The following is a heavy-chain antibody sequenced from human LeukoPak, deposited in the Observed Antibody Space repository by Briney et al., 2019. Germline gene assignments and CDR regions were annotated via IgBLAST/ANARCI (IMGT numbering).Heavy chain of an antibody. V-gene: IGHV4-4*07. CDR3: ARQVVVPAAKRTRDNWFDP. Sequence: SETLSLTCTVSGGSISSYYWSWIRQPAGKGLEWIGRIYTSGSTNYNPSLKSRVTISVDTSKNQFSLKLSSVTAADTAVYYCARQVVVPAAKRTRDNWFDPWGQGTLVTVSS. J-gene: IGHJ5*02. D-gene: IGHD2-2*01. CDR2: IYTSGST. CDR1: GGSISSYY.